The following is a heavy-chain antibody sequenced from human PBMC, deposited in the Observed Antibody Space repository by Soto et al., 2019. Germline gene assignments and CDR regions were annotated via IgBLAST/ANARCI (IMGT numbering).Heavy chain of an antibody. D-gene: IGHD3-9*01. V-gene: IGHV4-39*01. CDR1: GDSISSSSYY. J-gene: IGHJ4*02. Sequence: QLQLEESGPGLVKSSETLSLTCSVSGDSISSSSYYWGWIRQSPGEGLEWIGNIHGNGGTQYNPSVSCRVLISVDTSATQFSLRLTSVTAADTAVYYCASRYGPSEFDHWGQGSLVTVSS. CDR2: IHGNGGT. CDR3: ASRYGPSEFDH.